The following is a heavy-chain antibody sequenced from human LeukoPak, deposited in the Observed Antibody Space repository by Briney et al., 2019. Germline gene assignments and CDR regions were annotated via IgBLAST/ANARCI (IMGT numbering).Heavy chain of an antibody. D-gene: IGHD2-15*01. J-gene: IGHJ4*02. CDR1: GFTFSSYG. V-gene: IGHV3-30*18. CDR2: ISYDGSNK. Sequence: GGSLRLSCAASGFTFSSYGMHWVRQAPGKGLEWVAVISYDGSNKYYADSVKGRFTICRDNSKNTLYLQMNSLRAEDTAVYYCAKGRARRLLLLPFDYWGQGTLVTVSS. CDR3: AKGRARRLLLLPFDY.